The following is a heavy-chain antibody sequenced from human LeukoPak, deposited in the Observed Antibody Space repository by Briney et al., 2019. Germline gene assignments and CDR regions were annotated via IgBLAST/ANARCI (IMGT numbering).Heavy chain of an antibody. CDR1: GYSFTSYW. CDR3: ARHGSSGWDG. Sequence: GESLKISCKGSGYSFTSYWIGWVRQMPGKGLEWMGIIYPGDSDTRYSPSFQAQFTLSADKYISTAYLQWSSLKASDTAMYYCARHGSSGWDGWGQGTLVIVSS. V-gene: IGHV5-51*01. D-gene: IGHD6-19*01. CDR2: IYPGDSDT. J-gene: IGHJ4*02.